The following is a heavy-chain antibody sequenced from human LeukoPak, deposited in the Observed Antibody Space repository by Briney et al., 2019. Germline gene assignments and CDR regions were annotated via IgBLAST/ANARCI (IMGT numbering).Heavy chain of an antibody. CDR3: ARVLDSSSSRYQAFPY. Sequence: PGGSLRLSCAASGFTFSSYWMTWVRQAPGKGLEWVANIKQDGSEKYYVDSVKGRFTILRDNAKNSLYLQMNSLRGEDTALYYCARVLDSSSSRYQAFPYWGQGTLVTVS. V-gene: IGHV3-7*01. D-gene: IGHD2-15*01. CDR2: IKQDGSEK. CDR1: GFTFSSYW. J-gene: IGHJ4*02.